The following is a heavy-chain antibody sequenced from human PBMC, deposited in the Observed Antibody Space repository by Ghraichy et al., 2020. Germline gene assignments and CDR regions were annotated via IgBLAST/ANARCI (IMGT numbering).Heavy chain of an antibody. D-gene: IGHD5-12*01. CDR1: GYSFISYW. CDR2: IYPGDSDT. Sequence: ESLNISCKGSGYSFISYWIAWVRQMPGKGLEWMGIIYPGDSDTRYSPSFQGQVTISADSSTTTDYLQWSSLKASDTAMYNCARHGLRGYSAYDSGYWGQGTLVTVSS. CDR3: ARHGLRGYSAYDSGY. V-gene: IGHV5-51*01. J-gene: IGHJ4*02.